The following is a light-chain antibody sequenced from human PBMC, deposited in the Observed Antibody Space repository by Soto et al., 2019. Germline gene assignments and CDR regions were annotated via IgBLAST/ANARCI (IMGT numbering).Light chain of an antibody. Sequence: QSVLTQPPSASGTPGQRVTISCSGSSSNIGINAVNWYQQLPGTAPKLVIYDNNQRPSGVPDRFSGSKSGISASLAISGLQSEDEADYYCAAGDDSLNGWVFGGGTKLTVL. CDR1: SSNIGINA. J-gene: IGLJ3*02. CDR3: AAGDDSLNGWV. V-gene: IGLV1-44*01. CDR2: DNN.